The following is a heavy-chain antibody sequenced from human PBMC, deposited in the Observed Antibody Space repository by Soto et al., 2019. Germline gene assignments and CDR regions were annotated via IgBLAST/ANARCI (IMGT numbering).Heavy chain of an antibody. Sequence: PSETLRLTFTVCVSSISSCYWSCLRQPPEQVLEGIVYIYYSGSTNYNPSLKSRVAISVDTSKNQCSLKLSSVSAPDTAVYDCARHNGSNWDNRCVNXWCQGTRV. J-gene: IGHJ4*02. CDR1: VSSISSCY. CDR3: ARHNGSNWDNRCVNX. D-gene: IGHD1-20*01. V-gene: IGHV4-59*01. CDR2: IYYSGST.